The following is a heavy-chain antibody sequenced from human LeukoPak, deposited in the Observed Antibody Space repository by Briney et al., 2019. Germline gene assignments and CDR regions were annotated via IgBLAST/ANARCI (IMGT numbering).Heavy chain of an antibody. CDR1: GVSIRGDTYY. D-gene: IGHD6-19*01. CDR3: ARLWDSTGLYFYYYMDV. CDR2: YHIGNT. Sequence: SQTLSLTCTVSGVSIRGDTYYWGWIRQPPGKGLEWIGNYHIGNTYYNPSLKSRVAISEDTSKNQFSLRVNSVTAADTAVYYCARLWDSTGLYFYYYMDVWGEGTTVTVSS. V-gene: IGHV4-39*01. J-gene: IGHJ6*03.